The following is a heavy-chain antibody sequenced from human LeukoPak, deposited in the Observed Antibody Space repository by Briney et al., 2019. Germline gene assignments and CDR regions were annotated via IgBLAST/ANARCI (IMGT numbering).Heavy chain of an antibody. CDR2: IKQDGSEK. V-gene: IGHV3-7*01. J-gene: IGHJ6*04. D-gene: IGHD2-21*01. Sequence: GGSLRLSCAASGFTFSSYWMSWVRQAPGKGLEWVANIKQDGSEKYYVDSVKGRFTISRDNAKNSLYLQMNSLRDEDTAVYYCARDNGDVVAPLLDVWGKGTTVTISS. CDR3: ARDNGDVVAPLLDV. CDR1: GFTFSSYW.